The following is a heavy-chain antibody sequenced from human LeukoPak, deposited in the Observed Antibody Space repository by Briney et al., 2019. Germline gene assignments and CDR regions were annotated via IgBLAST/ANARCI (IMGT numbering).Heavy chain of an antibody. J-gene: IGHJ6*02. V-gene: IGHV3-33*01. D-gene: IGHD3-9*01. CDR3: AREWHVLRHFDWLPSHYYYYYGMDV. CDR2: IWYDGSNK. CDR1: GFTFSSYG. Sequence: QPGGSLRLSCAASGFTFSSYGMHWVRQAPGKGLEWVAVIWYDGSNKYYADSVKGRFTISRDNSKNTLYLQMNSLRAEDTAVYYCAREWHVLRHFDWLPSHYYYYYGMDVWGQGTTVTVSS.